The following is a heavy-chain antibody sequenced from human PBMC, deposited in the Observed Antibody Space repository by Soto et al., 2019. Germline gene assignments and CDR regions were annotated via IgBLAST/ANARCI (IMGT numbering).Heavy chain of an antibody. J-gene: IGHJ4*02. CDR2: IKLDVTNI. Sequence: EVQLVESGGGLVQPGGSLRLSCVASGFTYSYYWMSWVRQAPGKGLEWVARIKLDVTNIQYADSAKGRFTISRDNAENSLYQQMGCLRDGDTAVEYCARESGYGSASSVIHYFEYWGQGSLVTVSA. D-gene: IGHD3-10*01. CDR1: GFTYSYYW. V-gene: IGHV3-7*01. CDR3: ARESGYGSASSVIHYFEY.